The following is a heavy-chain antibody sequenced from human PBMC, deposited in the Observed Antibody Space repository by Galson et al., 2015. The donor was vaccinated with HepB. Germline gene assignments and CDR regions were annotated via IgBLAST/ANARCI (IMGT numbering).Heavy chain of an antibody. D-gene: IGHD3-9*01. V-gene: IGHV1-18*01. Sequence: SVKVSCKASGYTFTSYGISWVRQAPGQGLEWMGWISAYNGNTNYAQKLQGRVTMTTDTSTSTAYMELRSLRSDDTAVYYCARTDGGGYFDWLTFDYWGQGTLVTVSS. CDR1: GYTFTSYG. J-gene: IGHJ4*02. CDR2: ISAYNGNT. CDR3: ARTDGGGYFDWLTFDY.